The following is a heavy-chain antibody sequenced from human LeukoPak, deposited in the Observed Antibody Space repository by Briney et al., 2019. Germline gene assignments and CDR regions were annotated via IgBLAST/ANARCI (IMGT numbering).Heavy chain of an antibody. V-gene: IGHV3-48*01. D-gene: IGHD6-13*01. CDR3: ARRYSSRLYNWLDP. Sequence: GRSLRLSCAATGFTFSSYAMSWVRQAPGKGLEWVSYMSSSSDTIYYADSVKGRFTISRDNAKNSLYLQMNSLTAEDTAVYYCARRYSSRLYNWLDPWGQGTLVTVSS. CDR1: GFTFSSYA. CDR2: MSSSSDTI. J-gene: IGHJ5*02.